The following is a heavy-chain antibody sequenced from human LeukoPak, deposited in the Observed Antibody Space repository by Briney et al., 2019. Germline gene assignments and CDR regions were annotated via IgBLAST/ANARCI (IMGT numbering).Heavy chain of an antibody. CDR3: ASDSSRLVGFDY. CDR2: IYYSGST. Sequence: SETLSLTCTVSGGSISSYYWSWIRQPPGKGLEWIGYIYYSGSTNYNTSLKSRVTISVDTSKNQFSLKLSSVTAADTAVYYCASDSSRLVGFDYWGQGTLVTVSS. J-gene: IGHJ4*02. CDR1: GGSISSYY. V-gene: IGHV4-59*01. D-gene: IGHD2-15*01.